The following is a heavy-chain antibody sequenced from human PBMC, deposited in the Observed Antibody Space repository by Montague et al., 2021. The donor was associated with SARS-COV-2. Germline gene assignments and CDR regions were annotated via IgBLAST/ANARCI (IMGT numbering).Heavy chain of an antibody. CDR3: ARMMYDILTGYYIGFDY. Sequence: PAPVNPTQTLTLTCTFSGFSLSTSGMCVSWIRQPPGKALEWLALIDWDDDKYYSTSLKTRLTISKDTSKNQVVLTMTNMDPVDTATYYCARMMYDILTGYYIGFDYWGQGTLVTVSS. CDR1: GFSLSTSGMC. J-gene: IGHJ4*02. D-gene: IGHD3-9*01. V-gene: IGHV2-70*01. CDR2: IDWDDDK.